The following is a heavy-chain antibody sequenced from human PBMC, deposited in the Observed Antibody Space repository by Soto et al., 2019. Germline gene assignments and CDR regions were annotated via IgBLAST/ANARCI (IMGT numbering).Heavy chain of an antibody. J-gene: IGHJ4*02. D-gene: IGHD6-19*01. CDR1: GGSFSGYY. CDR2: INHSGST. Sequence: QVQLQQWGAGLLKPSETLSLTCAVYGGSFSGYYWSWIRQPPGKGLEWIGEINHSGSTNYNPSLKSRVTISVDTSKNQFSLKLSSVTAADTAVYYCARSRVAGTWLFDYWGQGTLVTVSS. V-gene: IGHV4-34*01. CDR3: ARSRVAGTWLFDY.